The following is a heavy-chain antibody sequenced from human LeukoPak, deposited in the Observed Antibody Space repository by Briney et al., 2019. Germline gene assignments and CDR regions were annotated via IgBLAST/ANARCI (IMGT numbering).Heavy chain of an antibody. CDR1: GGSISSGSYY. CDR3: AREGYCSSTSCYGNGMDV. D-gene: IGHD2-2*01. CDR2: IYTSGST. V-gene: IGHV4-61*02. J-gene: IGHJ6*04. Sequence: SQTLSLTCTVSGGSISSGSYYWSWIRQPAGKGLEWIGRIYTSGSTNYNPSLKSRVTISVDTSKNQFSLKLSSVTAADTAVYYCAREGYCSSTSCYGNGMDVWGKGTTVTASS.